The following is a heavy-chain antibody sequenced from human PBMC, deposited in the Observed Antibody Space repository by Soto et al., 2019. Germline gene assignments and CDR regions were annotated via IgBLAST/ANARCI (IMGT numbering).Heavy chain of an antibody. V-gene: IGHV4-34*01. Sequence: SETLSLTCAVYGGSFSGYYWSWIRQPPGKGLEWIGEINHSGSTNYNPSLKSRVTISVDTSKNQFSLKLSSVTAADTAVYYCARGLRYSYGYFGGGLYYGMDVWGQGTTVTVSS. J-gene: IGHJ6*02. CDR3: ARGLRYSYGYFGGGLYYGMDV. CDR2: INHSGST. CDR1: GGSFSGYY. D-gene: IGHD5-18*01.